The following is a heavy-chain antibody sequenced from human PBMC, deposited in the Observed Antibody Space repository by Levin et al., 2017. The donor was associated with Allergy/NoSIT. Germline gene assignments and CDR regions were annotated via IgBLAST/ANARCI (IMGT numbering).Heavy chain of an antibody. J-gene: IGHJ6*02. CDR2: ISGSAGST. Sequence: QSGGSLRLSCVASGFTFSSYAMSWVRQAPGKGLEWVSAISGSAGSTYTADSVKGRFTISRDNSKDTLYLQMNSLRVEDTAVYYCATCGGDGYKSGHYHGMDVWGQGTAVTVSS. V-gene: IGHV3-23*01. CDR3: ATCGGDGYKSGHYHGMDV. D-gene: IGHD5-24*01. CDR1: GFTFSSYA.